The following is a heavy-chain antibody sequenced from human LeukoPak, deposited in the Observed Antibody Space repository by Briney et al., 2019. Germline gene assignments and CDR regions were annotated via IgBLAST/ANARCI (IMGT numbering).Heavy chain of an antibody. CDR3: VRKGSSGFDY. V-gene: IGHV4-59*08. Sequence: PSETLSLTCTVSGGSISSYHWSWIRQPPGKGLEWIGYIHYSGSTNYNPSLKSRITMSVDTSKNEFSLKLTSVTAADTAAFYCVRKGSSGFDYWGQGTLVTVSS. D-gene: IGHD3-10*01. CDR2: IHYSGST. CDR1: GGSISSYH. J-gene: IGHJ4*02.